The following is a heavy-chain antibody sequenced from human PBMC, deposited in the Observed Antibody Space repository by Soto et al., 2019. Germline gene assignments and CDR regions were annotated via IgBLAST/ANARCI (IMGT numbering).Heavy chain of an antibody. D-gene: IGHD3-16*02. CDR1: GDSITSNSAA. CDR2: TYYRSRWHN. CDR3: AGLQSMRLSGLDP. Sequence: SQTLSLTCVISGDSITSNSAAWNWIRQSPSRGLEWLGRTYYRSRWHNEYAISVKSRITINPDTSKNQFSLKLSSVTAADTAVYYCAGLQSMRLSGLDPWGQGTLVTVSS. J-gene: IGHJ5*02. V-gene: IGHV6-1*01.